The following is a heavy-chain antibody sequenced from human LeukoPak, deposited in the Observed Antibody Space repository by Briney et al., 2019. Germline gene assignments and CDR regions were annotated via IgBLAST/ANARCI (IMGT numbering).Heavy chain of an antibody. CDR2: IIPIFGTA. CDR3: ASSNPADYYDSSGYHTPDWYFDL. J-gene: IGHJ2*01. Sequence: GASVKVSCKASGGTFSSYAISWVRQAPGQGLEWMGGIIPIFGTANYAQKFQGRVTITTDESTSTAYMELSSLRSEDTAVYYCASSNPADYYDSSGYHTPDWYFDLWGRGTLVTVSS. D-gene: IGHD3-22*01. CDR1: GGTFSSYA. V-gene: IGHV1-69*05.